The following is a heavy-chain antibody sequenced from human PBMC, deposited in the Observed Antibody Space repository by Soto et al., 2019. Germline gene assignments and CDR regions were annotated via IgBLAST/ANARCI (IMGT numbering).Heavy chain of an antibody. CDR3: ARERNYDFWSGYPPHDAFDI. CDR1: GGTFSSYA. J-gene: IGHJ3*02. Sequence: SVKVSCKASGGTFSSYAISWVRQAPGQGLEWMGGIIPIFGTANYAQKFQGRVTITADESTSTAYMELSSLRSEDTAVYYCARERNYDFWSGYPPHDAFDIWGQGTMVTVSS. V-gene: IGHV1-69*13. D-gene: IGHD3-3*01. CDR2: IIPIFGTA.